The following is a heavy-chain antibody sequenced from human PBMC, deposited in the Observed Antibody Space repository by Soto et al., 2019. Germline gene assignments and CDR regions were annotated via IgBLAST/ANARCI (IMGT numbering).Heavy chain of an antibody. CDR3: ARTYYYDSPFDL. Sequence: PSETLSLTFTVSGDSISSGDYHWSWIRQSPGKGLEWIGYIYYSGTTYHNPSLKSRLTISVDTSKNQFSLKLSSVTAADTAVYYCARTYYYDSPFDLWGQGTLVTVSS. J-gene: IGHJ5*02. CDR1: GDSISSGDYH. CDR2: IYYSGTT. D-gene: IGHD3-22*01. V-gene: IGHV4-30-4*01.